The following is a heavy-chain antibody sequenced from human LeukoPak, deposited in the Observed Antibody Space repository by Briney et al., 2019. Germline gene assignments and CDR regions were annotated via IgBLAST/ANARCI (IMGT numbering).Heavy chain of an antibody. Sequence: GGSLRLSCAASGFTFSAYRMHWVRQVRGKGLVWVSRINNDGTATFFADSVKGRFTISRDNAKNTLYLQMDSLRAEDTAMYYCAREILEPGKTHEYWGQGTLVTVSS. J-gene: IGHJ4*02. CDR1: GFTFSAYR. D-gene: IGHD1-1*01. V-gene: IGHV3-74*01. CDR2: INNDGTAT. CDR3: AREILEPGKTHEY.